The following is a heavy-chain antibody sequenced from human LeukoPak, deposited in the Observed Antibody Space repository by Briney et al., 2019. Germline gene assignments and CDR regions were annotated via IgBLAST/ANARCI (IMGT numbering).Heavy chain of an antibody. CDR2: IKHDGSEK. CDR1: GFTFSLYW. D-gene: IGHD3-10*01. J-gene: IGHJ4*02. Sequence: GGPLRLSCAASGFTFSLYWMSWVRQAPEKGLEWVANIKHDGSEKYYVDSVKGRFTISRDNAKNSLYLQMNSLRVEDTAVYYCASDGERDLPLELWGQGTLVTVSS. CDR3: ASDGERDLPLEL. V-gene: IGHV3-7*01.